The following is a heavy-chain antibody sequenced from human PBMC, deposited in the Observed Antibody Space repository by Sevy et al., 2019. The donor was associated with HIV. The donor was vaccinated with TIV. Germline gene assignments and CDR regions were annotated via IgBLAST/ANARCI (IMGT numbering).Heavy chain of an antibody. J-gene: IGHJ3*02. CDR2: VYYTGGT. Sequence: SETLCLTCTVSGGSIDSDHWNWIRQPPGKGLEWIGYVYYTGGTNYNPSLKNRVTISVDRTKNQFSLKLTSVTAADTAVYYCARRNDFDIWGQGTMVTVSS. CDR1: GGSIDSDH. CDR3: ARRNDFDI. V-gene: IGHV4-59*08.